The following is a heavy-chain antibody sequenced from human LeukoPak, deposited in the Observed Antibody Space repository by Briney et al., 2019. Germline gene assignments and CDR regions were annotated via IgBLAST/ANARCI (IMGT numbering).Heavy chain of an antibody. V-gene: IGHV4-34*01. J-gene: IGHJ4*02. CDR3: ARRKRGYSGYDFGGPRMGYFDY. D-gene: IGHD5-12*01. CDR1: GGSFSGYY. Sequence: SETLSLTCAVYGGSFSGYYWSWIRQPPGKGLEWIGEINHSGSTNYNPSLKSRVTISVDTSKNQFSLKLSSVTAADTAVYYCARRKRGYSGYDFGGPRMGYFDYWGQGTLVTVSS. CDR2: INHSGST.